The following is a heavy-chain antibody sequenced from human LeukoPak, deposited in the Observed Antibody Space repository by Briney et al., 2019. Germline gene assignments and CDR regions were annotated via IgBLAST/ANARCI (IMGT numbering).Heavy chain of an antibody. D-gene: IGHD6-13*01. CDR1: GDSVSSNSAA. J-gene: IGHJ6*02. V-gene: IGHV6-1*01. Sequence: SQTLSLTCALSGDSVSSNSAAWNWIRQSPSRGLEWLGRTYYRSKWYNDYAVSVKSRITINPDTSKNQFSLQLNSVTPEDTAVYYCARAVGSSWYSFYYGMDVWGQGTTVTVSS. CDR3: ARAVGSSWYSFYYGMDV. CDR2: TYYRSKWYN.